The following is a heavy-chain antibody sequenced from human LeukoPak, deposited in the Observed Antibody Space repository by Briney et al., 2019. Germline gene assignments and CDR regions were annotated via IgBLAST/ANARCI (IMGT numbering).Heavy chain of an antibody. D-gene: IGHD3-3*01. CDR3: AREGDFKVDV. J-gene: IGHJ6*04. Sequence: PSETLSLTCTVSGGSISSYYWSWIRQPPGKGLEWIGYIYYSGSTNYNPSLKSRVTISVDTSKNRFSLKLSSVTAADTAVYYCAREGDFKVDVWGKGTTVTVSS. V-gene: IGHV4-59*01. CDR2: IYYSGST. CDR1: GGSISSYY.